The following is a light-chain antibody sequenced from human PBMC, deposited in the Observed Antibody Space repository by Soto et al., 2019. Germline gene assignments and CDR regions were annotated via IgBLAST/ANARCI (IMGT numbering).Light chain of an antibody. V-gene: IGKV3D-15*01. CDR3: QQYIRWPLT. CDR1: QDVSSK. J-gene: IGKJ4*01. Sequence: ELVVTQSPATLSVSPGERVTLSCRTSQDVSSKLAWYQQKAGQAPSLLIYDASTRATGTPARFSGSGSGKEFTLAVSSLQSEDYAVSFCQQYIRWPLTVGGGTKVEIK. CDR2: DAS.